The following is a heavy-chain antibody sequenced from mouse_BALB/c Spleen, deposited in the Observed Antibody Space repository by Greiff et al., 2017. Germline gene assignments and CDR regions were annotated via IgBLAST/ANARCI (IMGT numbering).Heavy chain of an antibody. CDR1: GYAFSTYW. CDR2: IYPGDGDT. Sequence: QVQLQQSGAELVRPGSSVKISCKASGYAFSTYWMNWVKQRPGQGLEWIGQIYPGDGDTNYNGKFKGKATLTADKSSSTAYMQLSSLTSEDSAVYFCARWDDYDRGFADWGQGTLVTVSA. V-gene: IGHV1-80*01. J-gene: IGHJ3*01. CDR3: ARWDDYDRGFAD. D-gene: IGHD2-4*01.